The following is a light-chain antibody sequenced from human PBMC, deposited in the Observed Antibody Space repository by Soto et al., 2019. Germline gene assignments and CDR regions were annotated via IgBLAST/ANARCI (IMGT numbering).Light chain of an antibody. Sequence: DIQMTQSPSTLSASVGERVTITCRASQSISSWLAWYQQKPGKAPKLLIYKASSLDSGVPARFSGSGSGTEFTLTISSLQPDDFATYYCQQYNSYSFTFGQGTKLEIK. CDR1: QSISSW. V-gene: IGKV1-5*03. CDR2: KAS. J-gene: IGKJ2*01. CDR3: QQYNSYSFT.